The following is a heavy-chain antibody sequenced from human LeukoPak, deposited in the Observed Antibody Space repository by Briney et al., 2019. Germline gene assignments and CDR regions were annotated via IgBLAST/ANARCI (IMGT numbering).Heavy chain of an antibody. V-gene: IGHV3-30-3*01. Sequence: GGSLRLSCAASGFTFSGYPIHWVRQAPGKGLEWVAVISYDGSNKYYADSVKGRFTISRDNAKNSLYLQMNSLRDEDTAVYYCARRAAAAGFFDYWGQGTLVTVSS. D-gene: IGHD6-13*01. CDR3: ARRAAAAGFFDY. CDR1: GFTFSGYP. CDR2: ISYDGSNK. J-gene: IGHJ4*02.